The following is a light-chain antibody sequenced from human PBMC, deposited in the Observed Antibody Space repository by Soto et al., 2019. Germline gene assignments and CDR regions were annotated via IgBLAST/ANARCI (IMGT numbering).Light chain of an antibody. Sequence: QSVLTQPPSASGSPGQPVTISCTGTSSDVGGYDFVSWYQQHPDKVPKVMIYEVTKRPSGVPDRFSGSKSGNTASLTISGLQAEDEAHYYCGSYAGSDTFVFGTGTKVTVL. V-gene: IGLV2-8*01. CDR1: SSDVGGYDF. CDR3: GSYAGSDTFV. CDR2: EVT. J-gene: IGLJ1*01.